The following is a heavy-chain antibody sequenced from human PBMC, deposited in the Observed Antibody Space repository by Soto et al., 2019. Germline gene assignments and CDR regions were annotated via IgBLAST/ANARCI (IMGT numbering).Heavy chain of an antibody. D-gene: IGHD3-3*01. CDR2: IYPGDSDT. J-gene: IGHJ5*02. Sequence: PGESLKISCKASGYRFTSHWIGWVRQMPGKGLEWMGIIYPGDSDTRYSPSFQGQVTISVDKSISTAYLQWSSLKASDTAMYYCARGDFWSGYYWFDPWGQGTLVTVSS. CDR1: GYRFTSHW. CDR3: ARGDFWSGYYWFDP. V-gene: IGHV5-51*01.